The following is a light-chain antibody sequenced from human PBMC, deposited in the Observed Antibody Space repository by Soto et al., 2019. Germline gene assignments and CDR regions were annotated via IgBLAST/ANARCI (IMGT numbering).Light chain of an antibody. CDR3: TSYASGSSHVV. V-gene: IGLV2-14*01. CDR1: SSDIGGYDY. J-gene: IGLJ2*01. Sequence: QSALTQPASVSGSPGQSITLSCTGTSSDIGGYDYVSWYQRHPGKAPKLIIYDVNNRPSGVSNRFSGSKSGNTASLTISGLKAEDEDDYYCTSYASGSSHVVFGGGTKLTVL. CDR2: DVN.